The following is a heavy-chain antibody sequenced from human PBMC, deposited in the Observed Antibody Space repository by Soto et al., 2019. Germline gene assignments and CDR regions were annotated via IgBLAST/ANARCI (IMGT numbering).Heavy chain of an antibody. CDR2: IHSGGT. CDR1: GFSVTSND. Sequence: GGSLRLSCAASGFSVTSNDMNWVRQAPGKGLEWVSVIHSGGTYYADSVKGRFTISRDNSQNTVYLQMNSLRGEDTAVYYCARDPTGTPDFAFDIWGQGTKVTVSS. CDR3: ARDPTGTPDFAFDI. J-gene: IGHJ3*02. V-gene: IGHV3-53*01. D-gene: IGHD1-1*01.